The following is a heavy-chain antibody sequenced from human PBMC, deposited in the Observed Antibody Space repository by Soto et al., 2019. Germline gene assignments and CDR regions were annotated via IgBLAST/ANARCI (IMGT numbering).Heavy chain of an antibody. CDR3: ARCCGILTGYRAYYYYGMDV. Sequence: SETLSLTCTVSGGSVSSGSYYWSWIRQPPGKGLEWIGYIYYSGSTNYNPSLKSRVTISVDTSKNQFSLKLSSVTAADTAVYYCARCCGILTGYRAYYYYGMDVWGQGTTVTVSS. J-gene: IGHJ6*02. CDR2: IYYSGST. CDR1: GGSVSSGSYY. V-gene: IGHV4-61*01. D-gene: IGHD3-9*01.